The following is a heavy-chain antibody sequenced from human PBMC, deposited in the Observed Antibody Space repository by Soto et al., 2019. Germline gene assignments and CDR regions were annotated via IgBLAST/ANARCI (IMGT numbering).Heavy chain of an antibody. D-gene: IGHD1-26*01. V-gene: IGHV6-1*01. Sequence: SRGLEWLGRTYYRSKWYYEYAVSVRGRITINPDTSKNQCSLQLNSVTPEDTAVYFCARGEQYSGRIFDYWGQGTLVTGSS. CDR3: ARGEQYSGRIFDY. CDR2: TYYRSKWYY. J-gene: IGHJ4*01.